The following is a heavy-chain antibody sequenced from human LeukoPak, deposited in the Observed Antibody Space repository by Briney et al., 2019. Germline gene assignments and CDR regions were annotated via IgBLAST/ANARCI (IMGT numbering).Heavy chain of an antibody. Sequence: GASVKVSCKVSGYTLTELSMHWVRQAPGKGLEWMGGFDPEDGETIYAQKFQGRVTMTEDTSTDTAYMELSSLRSEDTAVYYCARGGHRRYYYTSGSAFDPWGQGTLVTVSS. CDR3: ARGGHRRYYYTSGSAFDP. D-gene: IGHD3-10*01. V-gene: IGHV1-24*01. J-gene: IGHJ5*02. CDR2: FDPEDGET. CDR1: GYTLTELS.